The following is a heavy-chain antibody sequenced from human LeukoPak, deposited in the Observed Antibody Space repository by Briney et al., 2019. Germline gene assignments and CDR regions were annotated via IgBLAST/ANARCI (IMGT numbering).Heavy chain of an antibody. V-gene: IGHV3-21*01. CDR1: GFTFSSYE. CDR3: ARGPSGYHNT. J-gene: IGHJ4*02. D-gene: IGHD5-12*01. CDR2: ISSSSSYI. Sequence: GGSLRLSCAASGFTFSSYEMNWVRQAPGKWLEWVSSISSSSSYIYYADSVKGRFTISRDNSKNTLYLQMNSLRAEDTAVYYCARGPSGYHNTGGQGTLVTVSS.